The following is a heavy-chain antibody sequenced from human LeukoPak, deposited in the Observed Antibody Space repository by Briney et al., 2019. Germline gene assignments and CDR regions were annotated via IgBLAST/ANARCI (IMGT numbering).Heavy chain of an antibody. V-gene: IGHV3-30*02. CDR3: ARDLGGIYYIAY. Sequence: GGSLRLSCATSRLTFSSYGTNWVRQAPGGGLGRVAYIGYDGSKKYYSDSVKGRFTISRDNSKNTVHLQMISLRAADTALYFCARDLGGIYYIAYWGQGTLVTVSS. D-gene: IGHD2-15*01. CDR1: RLTFSSYG. J-gene: IGHJ4*02. CDR2: IGYDGSKK.